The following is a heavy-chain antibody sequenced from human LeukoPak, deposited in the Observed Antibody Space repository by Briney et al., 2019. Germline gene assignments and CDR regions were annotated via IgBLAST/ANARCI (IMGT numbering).Heavy chain of an antibody. CDR3: ARDDSSWGTGYFDY. V-gene: IGHV3-11*04. Sequence: GGSLRLSCAASGFNFSNFVMSWVRQAPGKGLQWVSSISASGAATYYADSVKGRFTISRDNAKNSLYLQMNSLRAEDTAVYYCARDDSSWGTGYFDYWGQGPLVTVSS. CDR2: ISASGAAT. J-gene: IGHJ4*02. D-gene: IGHD6-13*01. CDR1: GFNFSNFV.